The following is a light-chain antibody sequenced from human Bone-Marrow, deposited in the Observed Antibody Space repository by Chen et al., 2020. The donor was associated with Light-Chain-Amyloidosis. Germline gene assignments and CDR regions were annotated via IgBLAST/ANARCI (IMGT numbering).Light chain of an antibody. J-gene: IGLJ3*02. Sequence: QSALTQPASVSGSPGQSITISCTGTSSDVGGYNYVSWYQHHPGEAPKLMIYEVSNRPSGVANRFSGSKSGNTASLTISGLQAEDEADDYCSSFTRRSTRVFGGGTKLTVL. CDR1: SSDVGGYNY. CDR2: EVS. CDR3: SSFTRRSTRV. V-gene: IGLV2-14*01.